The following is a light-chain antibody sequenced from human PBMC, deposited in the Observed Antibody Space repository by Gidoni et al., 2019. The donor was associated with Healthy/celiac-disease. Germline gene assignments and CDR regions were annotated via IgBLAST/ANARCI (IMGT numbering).Light chain of an antibody. V-gene: IGKV3-15*01. CDR1: QSVSSN. Sequence: EIVMTQSPATLSVSQGERATLSCRASQSVSSNLAWYQPKPGQAPRLLIYGASTRATGIPARFRGSGSGTEFTLTISSLQSEDFAVYYCQQYNNWHTFXQXTRLEIK. CDR3: QQYNNWHT. CDR2: GAS. J-gene: IGKJ5*01.